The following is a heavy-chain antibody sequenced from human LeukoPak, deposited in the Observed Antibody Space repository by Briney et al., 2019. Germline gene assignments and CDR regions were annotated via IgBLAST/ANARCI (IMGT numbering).Heavy chain of an antibody. J-gene: IGHJ4*02. CDR2: IYYSGST. CDR3: ARLRDLYNVFDY. Sequence: TLSLTCTVSGGSISSGGYYWSWIRPHPGKGLEWIGYIYYSGSTYYNPSLKSRVTISVDTSKNQFSLKLSSVTAADTAVYYCARLRDLYNVFDYWGQGTLVTVSS. V-gene: IGHV4-31*03. D-gene: IGHD3-16*01. CDR1: GGSISSGGYY.